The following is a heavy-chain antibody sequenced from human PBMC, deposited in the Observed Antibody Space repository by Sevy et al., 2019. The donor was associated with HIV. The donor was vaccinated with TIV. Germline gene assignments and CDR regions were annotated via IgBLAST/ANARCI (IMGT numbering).Heavy chain of an antibody. CDR1: GFPLRKYS. D-gene: IGHD6-19*01. V-gene: IGHV3-21*01. CDR3: VRDSSGLS. CDR2: ISRNSTYI. J-gene: IGHJ4*02. Sequence: GGSLRLSCAASGFPLRKYSMNWVRQAPGKGLEWVSLISRNSTYIYYSDSVKGRFTISRDNAENSLFLQMNSLRAGDTAVYYCVRDSSGLSWGQGTLVTVSS.